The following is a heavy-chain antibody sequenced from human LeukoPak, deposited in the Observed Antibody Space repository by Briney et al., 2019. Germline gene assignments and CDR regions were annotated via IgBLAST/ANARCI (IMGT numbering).Heavy chain of an antibody. D-gene: IGHD2-2*01. V-gene: IGHV1-69*01. CDR2: IIPIFGTA. J-gene: IGHJ6*03. Sequence: ASVKVSCKASGGTFSSYAISWVRQAPGQGLEWMGGIIPIFGTANYAQKFQGRVTITADESTSTAYMELSSLRSEDTAVYYCARVGIVVVPAAMGAYYMDVWGKGTTVTVSS. CDR1: GGTFSSYA. CDR3: ARVGIVVVPAAMGAYYMDV.